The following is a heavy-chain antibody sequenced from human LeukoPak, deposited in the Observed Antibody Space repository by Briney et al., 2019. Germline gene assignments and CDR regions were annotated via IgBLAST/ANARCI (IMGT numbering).Heavy chain of an antibody. CDR2: TYYRSKWYN. CDR1: GDSVSSNSAA. D-gene: IGHD3-9*01. J-gene: IGHJ4*02. CDR3: AREYPYYDILTGYYKERFVGPIDY. Sequence: SQTLSLTCAISGDSVSSNSAAWNWIRQSPSRGLEWLGRTYYRSKWYNDYAVSVKSRITINPDTSKNQFSLQLNSVTPEDTAVYYCAREYPYYDILTGYYKERFVGPIDYWGQGTLVTVSS. V-gene: IGHV6-1*01.